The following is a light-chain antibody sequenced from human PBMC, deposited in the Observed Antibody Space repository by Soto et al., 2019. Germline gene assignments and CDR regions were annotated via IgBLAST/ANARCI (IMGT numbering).Light chain of an antibody. CDR2: GTN. Sequence: QSVLTQPPSVSGAPGQRVTISCTGSRSNIGAGYDVHWYQQLPGTAPKLLIYGTNNRPSGVPDRFSGSKSGMSASLAITGLQAADEAEYFCFSFTTTSTHVFGTGTKLTVL. CDR1: RSNIGAGYD. V-gene: IGLV1-40*01. CDR3: FSFTTTSTHV. J-gene: IGLJ1*01.